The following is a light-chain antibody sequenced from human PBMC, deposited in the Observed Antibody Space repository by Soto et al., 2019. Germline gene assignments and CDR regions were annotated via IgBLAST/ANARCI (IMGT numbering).Light chain of an antibody. CDR1: QSISNW. Sequence: IQMPQSPSTLSASVGDRVIITCRASQSISNWLAWYQQKPGKAPNLLIYKASSLKSGVPSRFSGSGSGTEFTPTISSLQPDDFATYYCQQYDTYWTFGQGTKVDIK. CDR2: KAS. CDR3: QQYDTYWT. V-gene: IGKV1-5*03. J-gene: IGKJ1*01.